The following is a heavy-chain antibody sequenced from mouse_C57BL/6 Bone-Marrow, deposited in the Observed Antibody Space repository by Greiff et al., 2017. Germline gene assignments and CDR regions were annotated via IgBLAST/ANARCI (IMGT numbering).Heavy chain of an antibody. CDR2: IRNKANGYTT. Sequence: EVKVEESGGGLVQPGGSLSLSCAASGFTFTDYYMSWVRQPPGKALEWLGFIRNKANGYTTEYSASVKGRVTISRDNAQSFLYLQRNALRAEDSATYYCARYGRYYSSKAYFDYWGQGTTLTVSS. V-gene: IGHV7-3*01. J-gene: IGHJ2*01. CDR3: ARYGRYYSSKAYFDY. D-gene: IGHD1-1*01. CDR1: GFTFTDYY.